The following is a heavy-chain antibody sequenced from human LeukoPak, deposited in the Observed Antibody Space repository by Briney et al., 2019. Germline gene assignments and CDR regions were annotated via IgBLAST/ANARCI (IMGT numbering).Heavy chain of an antibody. CDR2: IYYSGST. V-gene: IGHV4-39*07. CDR3: ARAPEYGLYYFDY. J-gene: IGHJ4*02. CDR1: GGSISSGSYY. Sequence: SETLSLTCTVSGGSISSGSYYWGWIRQPPGKGLEWIGNIYYSGSTYYNPSLKSRVSTSVDTSKNQFSLKLTSVTAADTAAYYCARAPEYGLYYFDYWGQGTPVTVSS. D-gene: IGHD1-14*01.